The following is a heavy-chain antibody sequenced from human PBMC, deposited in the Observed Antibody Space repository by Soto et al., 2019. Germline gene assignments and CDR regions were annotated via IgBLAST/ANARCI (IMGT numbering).Heavy chain of an antibody. CDR2: IYHSGGT. V-gene: IGHV4-30-4*01. Sequence: PSETLSLTCTVSGGSISSGDYYWSWIRQPPGKGLEWIGYIYHSGGTFYNPSLKSRVIISVDTSKKQFSLKLTSVTAADTAVYYCARALFGVVKYYFDYWGQGALVTVSS. J-gene: IGHJ4*02. D-gene: IGHD3-3*01. CDR1: GGSISSGDYY. CDR3: ARALFGVVKYYFDY.